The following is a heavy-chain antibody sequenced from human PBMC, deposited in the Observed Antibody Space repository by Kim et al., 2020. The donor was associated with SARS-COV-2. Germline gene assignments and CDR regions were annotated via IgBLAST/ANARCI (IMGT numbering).Heavy chain of an antibody. CDR2: IDPSDSNT. CDR3: ATTSSSWADY. Sequence: GESLKISCKGSGYSFTSYWISWVRQMPGKGLEWMGRIDPSDSNTKYSPSFQGHVTISADKSISTAYLQWSSLKALDTAMYYCATTSSSWADYWGQGTLVTVSS. D-gene: IGHD6-13*01. V-gene: IGHV5-10-1*01. CDR1: GYSFTSYW. J-gene: IGHJ4*02.